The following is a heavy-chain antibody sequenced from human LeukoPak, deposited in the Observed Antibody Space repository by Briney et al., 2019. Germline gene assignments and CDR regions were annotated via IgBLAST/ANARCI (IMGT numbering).Heavy chain of an antibody. D-gene: IGHD2-2*01. J-gene: IGHJ6*03. CDR1: GGSFSGYY. V-gene: IGHV4-59*01. CDR2: IYYSGST. CDR3: ARDRFLGLSSTSHDYYYYMDV. Sequence: SETLSLTCAVYGGSFSGYYWSWIRQPPGKGLEWIGYIYYSGSTNYNPSLKSRVTISVDTSKNQFSLKLSSVTAADTAVYYCARDRFLGLSSTSHDYYYYMDVWGKGTTVTVSS.